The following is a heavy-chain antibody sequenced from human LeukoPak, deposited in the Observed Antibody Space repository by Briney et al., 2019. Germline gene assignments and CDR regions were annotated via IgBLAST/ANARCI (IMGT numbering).Heavy chain of an antibody. CDR3: ARDSGSGSYSGY. Sequence: GGSLRLSCAASGFTFSSDWMHWVRQGPGKGLVWVSRINPDGSVTSHAVSVRGRFTISRDSAKNTLYLQMNSLRAEDTAVYYCARDSGSGSYSGYWGLGTLVTVSS. V-gene: IGHV3-74*01. CDR2: INPDGSVT. CDR1: GFTFSSDW. J-gene: IGHJ4*02. D-gene: IGHD3-10*01.